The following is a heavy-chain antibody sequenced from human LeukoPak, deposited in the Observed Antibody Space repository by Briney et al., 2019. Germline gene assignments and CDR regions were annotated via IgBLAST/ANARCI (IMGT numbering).Heavy chain of an antibody. CDR2: IYFSGST. CDR1: GGSVSSTTYY. CDR3: ARDFRLDY. J-gene: IGHJ4*02. Sequence: SETLSLTCTVSGGSVSSTTYYWGWIRQPPGKGLEWIGSIYFSGSTYYNPSLKSRVTISVDTSKNQFSLKLSSVTAADTAVYYCARDFRLDYWGQGTLVTVSS. V-gene: IGHV4-39*07.